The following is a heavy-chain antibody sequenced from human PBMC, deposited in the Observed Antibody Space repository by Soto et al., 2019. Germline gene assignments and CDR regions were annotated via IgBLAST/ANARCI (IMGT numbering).Heavy chain of an antibody. CDR1: GDSLSSYY. J-gene: IGHJ4*02. V-gene: IGHV4-59*01. CDR2: IYYSGNT. CDR3: ARGTRDFDY. Sequence: PSDTLSLTCTVSGDSLSSYYWSWIRQPPGKGLEWIGYIYYSGNTNYNPSLMSRVTISVDTSKNQFSLKLSSVIAADTAVYYCARGTRDFDYWGRGTLVNVSS. D-gene: IGHD2-8*01.